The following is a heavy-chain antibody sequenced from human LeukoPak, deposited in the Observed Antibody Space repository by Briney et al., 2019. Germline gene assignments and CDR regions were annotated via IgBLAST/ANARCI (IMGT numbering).Heavy chain of an antibody. Sequence: GGSLRLSCAASGFTVSSNYMSWVRQAPGKGLEWVSVIYSGGSTYYADSVKGRFTISRDNSKNTLYLQMNSLRAEDTAVYYCARALGGYDYYMDVWGKGTTVTVPS. CDR3: ARALGGYDYYMDV. CDR2: IYSGGST. J-gene: IGHJ6*03. V-gene: IGHV3-66*02. CDR1: GFTVSSNY. D-gene: IGHD3-16*01.